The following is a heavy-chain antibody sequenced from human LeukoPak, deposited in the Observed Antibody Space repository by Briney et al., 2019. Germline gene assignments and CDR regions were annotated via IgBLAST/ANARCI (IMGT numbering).Heavy chain of an antibody. CDR1: GFTFGDDA. D-gene: IGHD3-9*01. J-gene: IGHJ6*02. CDR3: TRVSGRYDILTGYYRYYYYGMDV. CDR2: IRSKAYGGTT. Sequence: GGSLRLSCTASGFTFGDDAMSWFRQAPGKGLEWVGFIRSKAYGGTTEYAASVKGRFTISRDDSKSIAYLQMNSLKTEDTAVYYCTRVSGRYDILTGYYRYYYYGMDVWGQGTTVTVSS. V-gene: IGHV3-49*03.